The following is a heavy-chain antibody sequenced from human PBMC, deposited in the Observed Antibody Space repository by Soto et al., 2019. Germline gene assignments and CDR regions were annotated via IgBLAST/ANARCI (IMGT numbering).Heavy chain of an antibody. CDR3: ARDPSLFPYSSSWYPY. Sequence: ASVKVSCNASGYTFTSYGISWVRQAPGQGLEWMGWISAYNGNTNYAQKLQGRVTMTTDTSTSTAYMELRSLRSDDTAVYYCARDPSLFPYSSSWYPYWGQGTLVTVSS. J-gene: IGHJ4*02. CDR1: GYTFTSYG. V-gene: IGHV1-18*04. D-gene: IGHD6-13*01. CDR2: ISAYNGNT.